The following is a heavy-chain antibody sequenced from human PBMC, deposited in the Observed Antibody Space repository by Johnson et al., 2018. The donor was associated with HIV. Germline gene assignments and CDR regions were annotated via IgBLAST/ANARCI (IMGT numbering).Heavy chain of an antibody. CDR1: GFTFSDCA. CDR3: AKDWGIAAAGTDAFDI. CDR2: ITVSGDNT. J-gene: IGHJ3*02. V-gene: IGHV3-23*04. D-gene: IGHD6-13*01. Sequence: MQLVESGGGLVQPRGSLRLSCAASGFTFSDCAMSWVRKGPGKGLEWVSAITVSGDNTYYAASVKGRFTISRDNSKNPLYLQMNSLRAEDTAVYYCAKDWGIAAAGTDAFDIWGQGTMVTVSS.